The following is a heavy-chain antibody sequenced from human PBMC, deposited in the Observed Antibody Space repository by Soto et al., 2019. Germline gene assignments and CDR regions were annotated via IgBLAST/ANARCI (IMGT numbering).Heavy chain of an antibody. D-gene: IGHD6-19*01. CDR1: GFSLSTREVG. V-gene: IGHV2-5*02. CDR2: IYWDDDK. Sequence: QITLKESGPTLVKPTQTLTLTCSFSGFSLSTREVGVGWIRQPPGKGLEWLALIYWDDDKEYSPSLRSRLTSTKDTSKNQVVLIMTNLDPTDAATYYCAHGSGWLFDYWGQGTLVTVSS. CDR3: AHGSGWLFDY. J-gene: IGHJ4*02.